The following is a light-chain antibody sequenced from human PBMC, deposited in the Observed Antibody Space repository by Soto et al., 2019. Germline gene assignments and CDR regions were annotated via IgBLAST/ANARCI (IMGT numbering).Light chain of an antibody. CDR2: DPS. Sequence: EIVLTQSPATLSLAPGQRATLSCRASPSVSTYLAWYQQKPGQAPRLLLYDPSNRASGIPARFSGSGSGTDFTLTISSLEPEDSAVYYCQQRRNWPLTFGQGTQLEIK. CDR1: PSVSTY. CDR3: QQRRNWPLT. J-gene: IGKJ5*01. V-gene: IGKV3-11*01.